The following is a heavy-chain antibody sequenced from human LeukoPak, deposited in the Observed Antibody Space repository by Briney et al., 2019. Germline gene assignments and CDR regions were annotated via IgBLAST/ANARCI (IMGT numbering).Heavy chain of an antibody. J-gene: IGHJ4*02. CDR3: ARDYDSSGYLYYFDY. CDR1: GGTFSSYA. Sequence: AASVEVSCKASGGTFSSYAISWVRQAPGQGLEWMGRIIPILGIANYAQKFQGRVTITADKSTSTAYMELSSLRSEDTAVYYCARDYDSSGYLYYFDYWGQGTLVTVSS. V-gene: IGHV1-69*04. D-gene: IGHD3-22*01. CDR2: IIPILGIA.